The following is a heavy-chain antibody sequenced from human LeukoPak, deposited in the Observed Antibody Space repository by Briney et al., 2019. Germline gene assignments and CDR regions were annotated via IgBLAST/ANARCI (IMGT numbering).Heavy chain of an antibody. CDR3: ARGGSWVDY. D-gene: IGHD3-10*01. Sequence: PGGSLRLSCAASGFTFSSYNMNWVRQAPGKGLEWVSSISSSGSYIYYADSEKGRFSISRDNAKKSLYLQMNSLRAEDTAVYFCARGGSWVDYWGQGTLVTVSS. CDR2: ISSSGSYI. CDR1: GFTFSSYN. J-gene: IGHJ4*02. V-gene: IGHV3-21*01.